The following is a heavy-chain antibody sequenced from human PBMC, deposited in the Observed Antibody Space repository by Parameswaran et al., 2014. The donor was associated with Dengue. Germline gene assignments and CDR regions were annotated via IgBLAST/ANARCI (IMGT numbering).Heavy chain of an antibody. J-gene: IGHJ4*02. V-gene: IGHV3-23*01. D-gene: IGHD2-8*01. CDR2: ISGSGGST. CDR3: AKERRIVLMVYAIGFDY. Sequence: RWIRQPPGKGLEWVSAISGSGGSTYYADSVKGRFTISRDNSKNTLYLQMNSLRAEDTAVYYCAKERRIVLMVYAIGFDYWGQGTLVTVSS.